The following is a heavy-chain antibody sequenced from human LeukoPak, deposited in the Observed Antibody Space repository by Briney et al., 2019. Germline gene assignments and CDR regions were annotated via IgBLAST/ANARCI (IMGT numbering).Heavy chain of an antibody. D-gene: IGHD3-16*02. CDR3: ARDGRSRGLSHVNFDY. CDR1: GFPFSSYE. CDR2: ISSSGMTK. Sequence: WGSLRLSCAASGFPFSSYEMNWVRQAPGKGLEWVSYISSSGMTKYYAVSVKGRFTMSRDNAKNSLYLQLNSLRAEDTAVYYCARDGRSRGLSHVNFDYWGQGILVTVSS. J-gene: IGHJ4*02. V-gene: IGHV3-48*03.